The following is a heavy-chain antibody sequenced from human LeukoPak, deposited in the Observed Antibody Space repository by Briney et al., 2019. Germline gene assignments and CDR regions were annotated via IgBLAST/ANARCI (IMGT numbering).Heavy chain of an antibody. D-gene: IGHD3-3*01. Sequence: ASVKVSCKASGYTFSDYYIHWVRQAPGQGLGWMGWISPKSGGTNYAQNFQGRVTMTRDTSINTAYMELSRLRPDDTAVYYCARHNYDFDFDSWGQGALVTVSS. J-gene: IGHJ4*02. CDR3: ARHNYDFDFDS. V-gene: IGHV1-2*02. CDR1: GYTFSDYY. CDR2: ISPKSGGT.